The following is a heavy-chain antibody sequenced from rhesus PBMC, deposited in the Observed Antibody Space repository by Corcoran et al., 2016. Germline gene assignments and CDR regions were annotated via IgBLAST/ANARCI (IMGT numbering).Heavy chain of an antibody. CDR3: AGDLITRMITVTGPADY. Sequence: GESGGGLAKPGGSLRLSCAASGFTFSSYWMHWVRQAPGKGLEWISAINSAGSSTYYADSVKGRFTISRENAKNTLYLQRDGLRAEDTAVYYCAGDLITRMITVTGPADYWGQGVLVTVSS. J-gene: IGHJ4*01. D-gene: IGHD3-9*01. CDR2: INSAGSST. V-gene: IGHV3-14*01. CDR1: GFTFSSYW.